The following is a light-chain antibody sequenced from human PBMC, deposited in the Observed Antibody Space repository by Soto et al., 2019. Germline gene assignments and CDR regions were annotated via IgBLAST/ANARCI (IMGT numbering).Light chain of an antibody. J-gene: IGLJ1*01. V-gene: IGLV1-44*01. CDR1: SSNVGTNT. CDR3: ATWDDILNGYV. CDR2: GNN. Sequence: QSVLTQPPSASGTPGQRVTISCSGSSSNVGTNTVHWYQHLPGTAPKLLICGNNQRPSGVPDRFSGSSAGASASLDISRLRSEDESDYYCATWDDILNGYVFGTGTKVTVL.